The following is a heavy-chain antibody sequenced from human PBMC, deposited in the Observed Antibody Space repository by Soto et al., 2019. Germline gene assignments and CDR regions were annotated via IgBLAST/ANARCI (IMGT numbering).Heavy chain of an antibody. V-gene: IGHV3-23*01. CDR1: GLTFSRHA. D-gene: IGHD2-8*01. CDR3: VYWVSAHFDY. Sequence: PGGSLRLSCVASGLTFSRHAMSWVRQAPGKGLEWVSTINPDGANTHYADSVQGRFIISRDNSRNTVDLYMNSLRADDTAIYFCVYWVSAHFDYWGQGTVVTVSS. CDR2: INPDGANT. J-gene: IGHJ4*02.